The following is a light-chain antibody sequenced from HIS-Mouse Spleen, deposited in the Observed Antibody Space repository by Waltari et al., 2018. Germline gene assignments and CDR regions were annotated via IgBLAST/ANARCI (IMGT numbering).Light chain of an antibody. CDR3: YSTDSSGNHRV. J-gene: IGLJ2*01. Sequence: SYELTQPPSVSVSPGQTARITCSGDALPKQYAYWYQQKSGQAPVVVIYEDSKRPSGIPEGFSGSSSGTMATLTISGAQVEDEADYYCYSTDSSGNHRVFGGGTKLTVL. CDR2: EDS. V-gene: IGLV3-10*01. CDR1: ALPKQY.